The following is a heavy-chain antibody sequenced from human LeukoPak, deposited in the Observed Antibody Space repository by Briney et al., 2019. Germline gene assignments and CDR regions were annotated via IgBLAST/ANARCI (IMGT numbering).Heavy chain of an antibody. CDR2: ISSSSYI. V-gene: IGHV3-21*01. D-gene: IGHD6-19*01. CDR1: GFTFSSYS. CDR3: ARPYSSGWYGDFDY. J-gene: IGHJ4*02. Sequence: GGSLRLSCAASGFTFSSYSMNWVRQAPGKGLEWVSSISSSSYIYYADSVKGRFTISRDNAKNSLYLQMNSLGADDTAVYYCARPYSSGWYGDFDYWGQGTLVTVSS.